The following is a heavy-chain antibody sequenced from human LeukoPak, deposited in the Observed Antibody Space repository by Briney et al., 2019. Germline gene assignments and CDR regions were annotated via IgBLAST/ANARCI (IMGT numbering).Heavy chain of an antibody. D-gene: IGHD2-2*01. J-gene: IGHJ4*02. CDR3: ARGDIVVVPAALLGFDY. CDR2: IYYSGST. CDR1: GGSISSGGYY. V-gene: IGHV4-31*03. Sequence: PSETLSLTCTVSGGSISSGGYYWSWIRQHPGKGLEWIGYIYYSGSTYYNPSLKSRVTISVDTSKNQFSLKLSSVTAADTAVCYCARGDIVVVPAALLGFDYWGQGTLVTVSS.